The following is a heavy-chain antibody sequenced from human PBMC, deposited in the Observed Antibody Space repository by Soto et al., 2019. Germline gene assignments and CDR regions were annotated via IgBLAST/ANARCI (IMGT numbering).Heavy chain of an antibody. CDR3: AREESVYCSGGSCYQFDY. CDR1: GYTFTSYG. CDR2: ISAYNGNT. J-gene: IGHJ4*02. V-gene: IGHV1-18*01. D-gene: IGHD2-15*01. Sequence: ASVKVSCKASGYTFTSYGISWVRQAPGQGLEWMGWISAYNGNTNYAQKLQGRVTMTTDTSTSTAYMELRSLRSDDTAVYYCAREESVYCSGGSCYQFDYWGQGALVTVSS.